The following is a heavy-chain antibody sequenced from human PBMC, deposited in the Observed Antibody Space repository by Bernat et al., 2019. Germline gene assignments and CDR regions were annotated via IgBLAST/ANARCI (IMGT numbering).Heavy chain of an antibody. CDR2: IYYSGST. CDR3: ATLPAPYSGSYYPDY. J-gene: IGHJ4*02. V-gene: IGHV4-39*01. D-gene: IGHD1-26*01. Sequence: QLQLQESGPGLVKPSETLSLTCTVSGGSISSSSYYWGWIRPPPGKGLEWIGSIYYSGSTYFNPTLKSRVTISVDTSKNQFSLKLSSVTAADTAVYYCATLPAPYSGSYYPDYWGQGTLVTVSS. CDR1: GGSISSSSYY.